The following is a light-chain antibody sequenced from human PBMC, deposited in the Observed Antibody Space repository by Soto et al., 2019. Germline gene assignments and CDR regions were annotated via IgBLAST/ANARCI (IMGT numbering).Light chain of an antibody. J-gene: IGKJ2*01. CDR3: QQSYSFPYT. Sequence: DIQMTHSPASLSPALGDRVTFTCRTSQIISRYLNWYQQKPGKAPKVLIFAASNLQTRVPSRFSGSGSGTDFPLTISSLQPEDFATYYCQQSYSFPYTFGQ. CDR1: QIISRY. V-gene: IGKV1-39*01. CDR2: AAS.